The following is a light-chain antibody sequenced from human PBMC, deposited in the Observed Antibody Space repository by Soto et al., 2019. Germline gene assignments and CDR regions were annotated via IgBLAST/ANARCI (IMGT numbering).Light chain of an antibody. J-gene: IGKJ3*01. V-gene: IGKV1-39*01. CDR3: QQKDT. Sequence: DIQMTQSPSSLSASVGDRVTITCRASQSISSYLNWYQQKPGKAPKLLIYAASSLQSEVPSRFSGSGSGTDFTLTISSLQPEDFATYYCQQKDTFGPGTKVDIK. CDR1: QSISSY. CDR2: AAS.